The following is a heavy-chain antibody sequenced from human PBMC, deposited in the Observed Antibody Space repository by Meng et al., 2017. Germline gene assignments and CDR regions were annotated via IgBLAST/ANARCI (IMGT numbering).Heavy chain of an antibody. CDR3: ARVVGKLGIAAATRFDP. V-gene: IGHV4-31*01. Sequence: QVELKGSGPGLVKPPQTLYRTCNVSGGSISSGGYYRSWIRQHPGKGLEWIGYIYYSGSTYYNPSLKSLVTISVDTSKNQFSLKLSSVTAADTAVYYCARVVGKLGIAAATRFDPWGQGTLVTVSS. CDR1: GGSISSGGYY. D-gene: IGHD6-13*01. CDR2: IYYSGST. J-gene: IGHJ5*02.